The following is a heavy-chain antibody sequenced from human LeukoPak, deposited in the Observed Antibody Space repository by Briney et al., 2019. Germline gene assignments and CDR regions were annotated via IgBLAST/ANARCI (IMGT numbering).Heavy chain of an antibody. J-gene: IGHJ3*02. CDR2: ISSSSSTI. V-gene: IGHV3-48*02. CDR3: AREPYSSGWYGPDAFDI. D-gene: IGHD6-19*01. Sequence: PGGSLRLSCAASGFTFSSYSMNWVRQAPGKGLEWVSYISSSSSTIYYADSVKGRFTISRDNAKNSLCLQMNSLRDEDTAVYYCAREPYSSGWYGPDAFDIWGQGTMVTVSS. CDR1: GFTFSSYS.